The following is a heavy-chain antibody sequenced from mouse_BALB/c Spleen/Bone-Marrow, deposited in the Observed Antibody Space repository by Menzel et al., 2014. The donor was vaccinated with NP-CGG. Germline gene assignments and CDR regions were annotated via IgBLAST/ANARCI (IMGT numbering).Heavy chain of an antibody. CDR1: GFTFSRFG. V-gene: IGHV5-17*02. Sequence: DVHLVESGGGLVQPGGSRKLSCAASGFTFSRFGMHWVRQAPEKGLEWVAFISSGSSSIYYTDTVKGRFTISRDNPKNTLFLQMTSLRSEDTAMYYCGRWDYWGQGTTLTVSS. CDR3: GRWDY. J-gene: IGHJ2*01. CDR2: ISSGSSSI.